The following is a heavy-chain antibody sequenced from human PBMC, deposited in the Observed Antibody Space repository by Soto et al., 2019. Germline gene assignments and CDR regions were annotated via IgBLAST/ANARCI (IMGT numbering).Heavy chain of an antibody. D-gene: IGHD2-21*02. V-gene: IGHV3-23*01. J-gene: IGHJ3*01. Sequence: DVQLLESGGGLVQPGGSLRLSCATSGFTFGNYGMNWVREAPGKGLEWVSGISGGGGNTYYADSVKGRFTISRDPSKNTVFLEMNSLRAEDTAVYYCAKGFIVVVTVLPPDDAFDVWGQGTLVTVSS. CDR2: ISGGGGNT. CDR3: AKGFIVVVTVLPPDDAFDV. CDR1: GFTFGNYG.